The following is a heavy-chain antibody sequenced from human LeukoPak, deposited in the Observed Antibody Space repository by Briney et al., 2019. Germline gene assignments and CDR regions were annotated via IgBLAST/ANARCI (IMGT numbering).Heavy chain of an antibody. V-gene: IGHV4-39*07. CDR3: ARGRNPMVRGRFYYYGMDV. Sequence: SETLSLTCTVSGGSISSSSYYWGWIRQPPGKGLEWIGEINHSGSTNYNPSLKSRVTISVDTSKNQFSLKLSSVTAADTAVYYCARGRNPMVRGRFYYYGMDVWGQGTTVTVSS. CDR1: GGSISSSSYY. D-gene: IGHD3-10*01. J-gene: IGHJ6*02. CDR2: INHSGST.